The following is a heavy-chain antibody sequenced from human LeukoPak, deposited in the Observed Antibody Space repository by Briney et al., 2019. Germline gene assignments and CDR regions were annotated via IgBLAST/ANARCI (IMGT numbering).Heavy chain of an antibody. CDR1: GFTFSSYA. Sequence: GGSLRLSCAASGFTFSSYAINWVRQAPGKGLEWVSRISGSGASTYYADSVKGRFTISRDNSKNTLYLQMNSLRVEDTAVYYCARGLLWLFGGQGTLVTISS. CDR3: ARGLLWLF. J-gene: IGHJ4*02. V-gene: IGHV3-23*01. CDR2: ISGSGAST. D-gene: IGHD3-10*01.